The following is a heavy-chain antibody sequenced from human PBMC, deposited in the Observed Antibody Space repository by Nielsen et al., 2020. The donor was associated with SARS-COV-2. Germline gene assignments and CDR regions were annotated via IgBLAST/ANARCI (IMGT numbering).Heavy chain of an antibody. J-gene: IGHJ4*02. V-gene: IGHV3-11*04. CDR1: GFTFGDYA. CDR3: ASSGWLDY. CDR2: MSGDGNTR. D-gene: IGHD6-19*01. Sequence: GGSLRLSCTASGFTFGDYAMSWVRQAPGKGLEWVSYMSGDGNTRYYADSVKGRFTISRDNAQSSLYLLMNNLRAEDTAVYYCASSGWLDYWGQGTRVTVSS.